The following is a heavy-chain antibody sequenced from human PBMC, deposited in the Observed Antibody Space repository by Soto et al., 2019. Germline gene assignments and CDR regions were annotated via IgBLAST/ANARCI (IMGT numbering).Heavy chain of an antibody. Sequence: HPGGSLRLSCAASGFTFSSYGMHWVRQAPGKGLEWVAVIWYDGSNKYYADSVKGRFTISRDNSKNTLYLQMNSLRAEDTAVYYCARDFHYYYDSSGYYFDYYYGMDVWGQGTTVTVSS. CDR2: IWYDGSNK. D-gene: IGHD3-22*01. J-gene: IGHJ6*02. CDR1: GFTFSSYG. CDR3: ARDFHYYYDSSGYYFDYYYGMDV. V-gene: IGHV3-33*01.